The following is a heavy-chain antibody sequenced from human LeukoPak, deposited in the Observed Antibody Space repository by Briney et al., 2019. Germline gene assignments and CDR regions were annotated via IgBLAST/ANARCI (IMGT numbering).Heavy chain of an antibody. CDR1: GGSISSSSYY. V-gene: IGHV4-39*07. Sequence: SETLSLTCTVSGGSISSSSYYWGWIRQPPGTGLEWIGSIYYSGSTYYNPSLKSRVTISVDTSKNQFSLKLSSVTAADTAVYYCARNSGSYYRNFQHWGQGTLVTVSS. CDR2: IYYSGST. J-gene: IGHJ1*01. D-gene: IGHD1-26*01. CDR3: ARNSGSYYRNFQH.